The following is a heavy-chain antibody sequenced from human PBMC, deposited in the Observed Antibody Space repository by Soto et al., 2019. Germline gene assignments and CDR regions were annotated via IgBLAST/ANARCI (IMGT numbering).Heavy chain of an antibody. D-gene: IGHD2-21*02. Sequence: ASVKGSCKAAGYTFTSYGISWVRQAPGQGLEWMGWISAYNGNTNYAQKLQGRVTMTTDTSTSTAYMELRSLRSDDTAVYYCARVAYCGGDCYPYYFDYWGQGTLVTVSS. CDR3: ARVAYCGGDCYPYYFDY. CDR2: ISAYNGNT. V-gene: IGHV1-18*04. J-gene: IGHJ4*02. CDR1: GYTFTSYG.